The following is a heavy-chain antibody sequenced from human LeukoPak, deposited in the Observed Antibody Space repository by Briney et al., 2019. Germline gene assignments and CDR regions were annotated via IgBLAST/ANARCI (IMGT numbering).Heavy chain of an antibody. CDR2: ISSSSSTI. J-gene: IGHJ4*02. Sequence: GGSLRLSCAASGFTFGSHSMNWVRQAPGKGLEWVSYISSSSSTIYYADSVKGRFTISRDNAKNSLYLQMNSLRAEDTAVYYCARGYYRVDYWGQGTLVTVSS. CDR3: ARGYYRVDY. V-gene: IGHV3-48*01. CDR1: GFTFGSHS. D-gene: IGHD2-15*01.